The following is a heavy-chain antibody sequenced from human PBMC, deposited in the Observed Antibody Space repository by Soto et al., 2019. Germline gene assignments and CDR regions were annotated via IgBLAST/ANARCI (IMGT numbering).Heavy chain of an antibody. CDR2: IYYSGST. D-gene: IGHD2-15*01. J-gene: IGHJ5*02. V-gene: IGHV4-39*01. Sequence: SETLSLTCTVSGGSISSSSYYWGWIRQPPGKGLEWIGSIYYSGSTYYNPSLKSRVTISVDTSKNQFSLKLSSVTAADTAVYYCARHYYRDIVVVVAAINWFDPWGQGTLVTVSS. CDR3: ARHYYRDIVVVVAAINWFDP. CDR1: GGSISSSSYY.